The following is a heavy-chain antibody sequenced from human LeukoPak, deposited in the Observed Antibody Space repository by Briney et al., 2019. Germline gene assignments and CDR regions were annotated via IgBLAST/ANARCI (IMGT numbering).Heavy chain of an antibody. D-gene: IGHD6-13*01. J-gene: IGHJ6*02. Sequence: SVKVSCKASGGTFSNYAISWVRQAPGQGLEWMGGIIPIFGTANYAQKLQGRVTMTTDTSTSTAYMELRSLRSDDTAVYYCARGYSSSWSYYYYGMDVWGQGTTVTVSS. V-gene: IGHV1-69*05. CDR1: GGTFSNYA. CDR2: IIPIFGTA. CDR3: ARGYSSSWSYYYYGMDV.